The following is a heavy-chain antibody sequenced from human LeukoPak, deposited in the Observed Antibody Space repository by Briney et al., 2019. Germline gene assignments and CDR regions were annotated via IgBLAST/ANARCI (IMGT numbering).Heavy chain of an antibody. V-gene: IGHV3-7*01. CDR3: ARDYWNYFDY. J-gene: IGHJ4*01. D-gene: IGHD1-1*01. CDR2: INPDGRNE. Sequence: GGSLRLSCAASGFTFSSDAMSWVRQAPGKGLEWVATINPDGRNEYYLDSMRGRFTISRDNAKNSLYLQLDSLRAEDTAVYYCARDYWNYFDYWGQGTLVTVST. CDR1: GFTFSSDA.